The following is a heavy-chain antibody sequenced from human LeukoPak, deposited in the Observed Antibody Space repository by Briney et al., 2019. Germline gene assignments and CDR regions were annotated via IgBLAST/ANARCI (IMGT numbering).Heavy chain of an antibody. J-gene: IGHJ4*02. CDR3: ARSSGSYQYYFDY. D-gene: IGHD1-26*01. Sequence: PGGSLRLSCAASGFSFTTYGLSWVRQAPGKGLEWVSSISRSGHTTYYADSVKGRFTISRDNSKNTLYLQMNSLRAEDTAVYYCARSSGSYQYYFDYWGQGTLVTVSS. CDR2: ISRSGHTT. CDR1: GFSFTTYG. V-gene: IGHV3-23*01.